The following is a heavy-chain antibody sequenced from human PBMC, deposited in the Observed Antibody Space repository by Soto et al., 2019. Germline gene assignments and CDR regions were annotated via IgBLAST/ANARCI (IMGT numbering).Heavy chain of an antibody. CDR1: GFTFSNAW. CDR2: IKSKTDGGTT. D-gene: IGHD1-1*01. V-gene: IGHV3-15*01. Sequence: PGGSLRLSCAASGFTFSNAWMSWVRQAPGKGLEWVGRIKSKTDGGTTDYAAPVKGRFTISRDDSKNTLYLQMNSLKTEDTAVYYCVRYHLYNWNPFDYWGQGTLVTVSS. J-gene: IGHJ4*02. CDR3: VRYHLYNWNPFDY.